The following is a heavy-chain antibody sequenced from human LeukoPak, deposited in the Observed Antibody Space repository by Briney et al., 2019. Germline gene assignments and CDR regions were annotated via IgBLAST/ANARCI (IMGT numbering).Heavy chain of an antibody. CDR2: INPNSGGT. CDR3: ARDXXXXXSXXXXY. J-gene: IGHJ4*02. Sequence: ASVKVSCKASGYTFTGYYMHWVRQAPGQGLEWMGRINPNSGGTNYAQKFQGRVTMTRDTSISKAYMELSRLRSDDRAVYYCARDXXXXXSXXXXYXGQGTLVTVSS. V-gene: IGHV1-2*06. D-gene: IGHD3-22*01. CDR1: GYTFTGYY.